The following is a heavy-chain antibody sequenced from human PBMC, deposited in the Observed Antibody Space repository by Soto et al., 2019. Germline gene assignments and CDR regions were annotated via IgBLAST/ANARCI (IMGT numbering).Heavy chain of an antibody. V-gene: IGHV3-30*03. D-gene: IGHD2-8*02. CDR2: ISRDGGNK. CDR1: GFTVSTYG. J-gene: IGHJ4*02. Sequence: QVQLVESGGGVVQPGRSLRLSCAVSGFTVSTYGRHWVRQAPGKGLEWVAVISRDGGNKYYADSVKGRFTISRDNSRNTLFLEMNSLRGDDMAVYYCTGEVASGYWGQGPLVTVSP. CDR3: TGEVASGY.